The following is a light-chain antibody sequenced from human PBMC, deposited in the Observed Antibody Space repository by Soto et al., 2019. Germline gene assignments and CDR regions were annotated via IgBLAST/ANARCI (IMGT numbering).Light chain of an antibody. V-gene: IGKV3-20*01. CDR1: QSVSSGY. CDR2: GAG. Sequence: EIVLTQSPGSLSLSPGERATLSCRASQSVSSGYVAWYQQKPGQSPRLLMYGAGNRASGIPDRFRGSGSGTGFTLTISRLEPEDFAVYSCQQYGGSPAITFGQGTRLEIK. CDR3: QQYGGSPAIT. J-gene: IGKJ5*01.